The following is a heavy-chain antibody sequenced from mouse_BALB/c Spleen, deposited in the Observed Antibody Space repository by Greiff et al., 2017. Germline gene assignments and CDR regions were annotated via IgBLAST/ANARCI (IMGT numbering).Heavy chain of an antibody. CDR2: IYPGDGDT. CDR1: GYAFSSSW. J-gene: IGHJ1*01. Sequence: VKLMESGPELVKPGASVKISCKASGYAFSSSWMNWVKQRPGQGLEWIGRIYPGDGDTNYNGKFKGKATLTADKSSSTAYMQLSSLTSVDSAVYFCARDYGSSYRYFDVWGAGTTVTVSS. V-gene: IGHV1-82*01. D-gene: IGHD1-1*01. CDR3: ARDYGSSYRYFDV.